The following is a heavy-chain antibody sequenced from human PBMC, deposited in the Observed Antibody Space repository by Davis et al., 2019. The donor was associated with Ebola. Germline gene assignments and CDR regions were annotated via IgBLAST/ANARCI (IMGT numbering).Heavy chain of an antibody. Sequence: SETLSLTCTVSGGPISSSSYYWGWIRQPPGKGLEWIGSIYYSGSTYYNPSLKSRVTISVDTSKNQFSLKLSSVTAADTAVYYCARVAYYDSSGYFLDYYGMDVWGKGTTVTVSS. CDR1: GGPISSSSYY. J-gene: IGHJ6*04. V-gene: IGHV4-39*01. D-gene: IGHD3-22*01. CDR3: ARVAYYDSSGYFLDYYGMDV. CDR2: IYYSGST.